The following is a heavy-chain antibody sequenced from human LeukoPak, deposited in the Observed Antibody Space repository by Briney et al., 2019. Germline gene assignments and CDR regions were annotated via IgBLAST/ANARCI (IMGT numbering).Heavy chain of an antibody. Sequence: QPGGSLRLSCAASGFTFSNYWMHWVRQAPGEGLVWVSRIHPDGSRTSYTGSVKGRFTISRDNAKNTLYLQMNSLRAEDSAVYFCAREQRYDDFDYWGQGILVTVSS. D-gene: IGHD5-12*01. CDR3: AREQRYDDFDY. V-gene: IGHV3-74*01. CDR2: IHPDGSRT. CDR1: GFTFSNYW. J-gene: IGHJ4*02.